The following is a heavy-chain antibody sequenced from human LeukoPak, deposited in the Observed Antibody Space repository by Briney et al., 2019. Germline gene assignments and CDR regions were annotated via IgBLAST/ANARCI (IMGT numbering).Heavy chain of an antibody. CDR2: AFSDGRT. Sequence: GGSLRLSCAASGITVSTNYMSWVRQAPGKGLEWVSIAFSDGRTFYADSVKGRFTISRDSSKNTVFLQMNSLRAEDTAVYYCARGDFDYWGQGTLVTVSS. CDR1: GITVSTNY. CDR3: ARGDFDY. V-gene: IGHV3-53*01. J-gene: IGHJ4*02.